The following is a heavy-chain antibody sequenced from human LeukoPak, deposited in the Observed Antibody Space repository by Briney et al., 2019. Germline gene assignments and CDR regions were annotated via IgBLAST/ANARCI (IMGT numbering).Heavy chain of an antibody. Sequence: GGSLRLSCAASGFTFSSYGMHWVRQAPGKGLEWVAVIWYDGSNKYCADSVKGRFTISRDNSKNTLYLQMNSLRAEDTAVYYCARTTVTAPFDYWGQGTLVTVSS. V-gene: IGHV3-33*01. J-gene: IGHJ4*02. D-gene: IGHD4-17*01. CDR2: IWYDGSNK. CDR1: GFTFSSYG. CDR3: ARTTVTAPFDY.